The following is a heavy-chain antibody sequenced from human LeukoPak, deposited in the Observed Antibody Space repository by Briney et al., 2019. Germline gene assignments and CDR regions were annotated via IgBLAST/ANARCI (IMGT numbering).Heavy chain of an antibody. Sequence: GGSLRLSCAASGFTFSSYAMSWVRQAPGKGLEWVSAISGSGGSTYYADSVKGRFTISRDNSKNTLYLQMNSLRAEDTAVYYCAKYPTYYYDSSGPFDYWGQGTLVTVSS. V-gene: IGHV3-23*01. CDR1: GFTFSSYA. CDR3: AKYPTYYYDSSGPFDY. D-gene: IGHD3-22*01. J-gene: IGHJ4*02. CDR2: ISGSGGST.